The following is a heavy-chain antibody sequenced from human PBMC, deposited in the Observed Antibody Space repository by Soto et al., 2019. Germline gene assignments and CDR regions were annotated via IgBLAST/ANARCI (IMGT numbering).Heavy chain of an antibody. CDR1: GYTFTSYG. J-gene: IGHJ6*03. Sequence: SSVKVSCKASGYTFTSYGISWVRQAPGQGLEWMGWISAYNGNTNYAQKLQGRVTMTTDTSTSTAYMELRSLRSDDTAVYYCARVSPEYCSGGSCSHFYYYYMDVWGKGTTVTVSS. CDR3: ARVSPEYCSGGSCSHFYYYYMDV. V-gene: IGHV1-18*01. CDR2: ISAYNGNT. D-gene: IGHD2-15*01.